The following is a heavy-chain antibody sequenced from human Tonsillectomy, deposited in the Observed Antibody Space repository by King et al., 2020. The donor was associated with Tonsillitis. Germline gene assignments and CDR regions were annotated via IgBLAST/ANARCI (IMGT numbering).Heavy chain of an antibody. J-gene: IGHJ4*02. D-gene: IGHD1-7*01. V-gene: IGHV4-34*01. Sequence: VQLQQWGAGLLKPSETLSLPCAVYGGSFSGYYWTWIRQPPGKGLEWIGEINHSGSTNYNPSLKSRVTVSVDTSRKQFSLNLSSVTAADTAVYYCARDGSWNYGDWGQGTLVTVSS. CDR2: INHSGST. CDR1: GGSFSGYY. CDR3: ARDGSWNYGD.